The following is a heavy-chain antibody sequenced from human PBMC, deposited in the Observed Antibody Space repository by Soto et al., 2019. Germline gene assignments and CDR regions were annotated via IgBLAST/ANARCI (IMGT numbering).Heavy chain of an antibody. CDR3: VREDSAWDSRGSFDF. Sequence: PGGALRLSCSSSAFTFRNYAMNWVRQAPGKGLEWVSVISGSGGSASYADSVQGRFTISRDNSKNTLYLQMNSLRAEDTAIYYCVREDSAWDSRGSFDFWGRGTMVTVSS. V-gene: IGHV3-23*01. CDR2: ISGSGGSA. CDR1: AFTFRNYA. D-gene: IGHD6-19*01. J-gene: IGHJ3*01.